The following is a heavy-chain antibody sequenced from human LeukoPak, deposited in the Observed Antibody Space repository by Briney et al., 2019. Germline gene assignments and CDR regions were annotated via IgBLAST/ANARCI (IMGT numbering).Heavy chain of an antibody. CDR3: AELGITMIGGV. CDR2: INWNSDSI. V-gene: IGHV3-9*01. J-gene: IGHJ6*04. Sequence: PGGSLRLSCAVSGFTFDDYAMHWVRQVPGKGLEWVSGINWNSDSIGYADSVKGRFTIPRDNAKNSLYLQMNSLRAEDTAVYYCAELGITMIGGVWGKGTTVTISS. D-gene: IGHD3-10*02. CDR1: GFTFDDYA.